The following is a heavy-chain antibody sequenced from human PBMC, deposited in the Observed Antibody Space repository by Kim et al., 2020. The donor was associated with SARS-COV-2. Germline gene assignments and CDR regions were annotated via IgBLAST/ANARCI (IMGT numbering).Heavy chain of an antibody. Sequence: GESLKISCKGSGYSFTSYWIGWVRQMPGKGLEWMGIIYPGDSDTRYSPSFQGQVTISADKSISTAYLQWSSLKASDTAMYYCATTDRWYCSSTSCYGSYYYYGMDVWGQGSTVTVSS. CDR2: IYPGDSDT. V-gene: IGHV5-51*01. J-gene: IGHJ6*02. CDR1: GYSFTSYW. D-gene: IGHD2-2*01. CDR3: ATTDRWYCSSTSCYGSYYYYGMDV.